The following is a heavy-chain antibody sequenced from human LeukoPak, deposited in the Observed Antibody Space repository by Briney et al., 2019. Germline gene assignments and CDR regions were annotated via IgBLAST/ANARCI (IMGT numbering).Heavy chain of an antibody. J-gene: IGHJ4*02. CDR2: ISTSTGDT. Sequence: ASVKVSCKTSGYSFILYGISWVRQAPGQGPEWMGWISTSTGDTKYTQKFQGRVTLTTDTSTSTAYMELSSLRSDDTAVYYCARDDDYGIFVNVDYWGQGTLVTVSS. D-gene: IGHD4-17*01. CDR1: GYSFILYG. V-gene: IGHV1-18*01. CDR3: ARDDDYGIFVNVDY.